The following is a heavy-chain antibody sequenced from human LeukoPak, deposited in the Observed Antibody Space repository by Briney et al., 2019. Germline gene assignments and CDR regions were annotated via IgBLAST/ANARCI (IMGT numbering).Heavy chain of an antibody. Sequence: SVKVSCKASGGTFSSYAISWVRQAPGQGLEWMVRIIPIFGIANYAQKFQGRVMITADKSTSTAYMELSSLRSEDTAVYYCAGVEYSSSPPLSWGQGTLVTVSS. D-gene: IGHD6-6*01. CDR2: IIPIFGIA. CDR1: GGTFSSYA. CDR3: AGVEYSSSPPLS. J-gene: IGHJ4*02. V-gene: IGHV1-69*04.